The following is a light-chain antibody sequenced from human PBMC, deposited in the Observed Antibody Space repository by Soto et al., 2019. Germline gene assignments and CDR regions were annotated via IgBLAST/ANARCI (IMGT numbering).Light chain of an antibody. Sequence: DIQMTQSPSSLSASVGDRVSISCRASQSIANFLNWYQQKPGKAPKLVIYGTSTLQSGVPSRFSGSGSGTDFTLTISRLQREDFATYYCQQSYCTPRTFGQGTKVDIK. CDR2: GTS. J-gene: IGKJ1*01. CDR3: QQSYCTPRT. CDR1: QSIANF. V-gene: IGKV1-39*01.